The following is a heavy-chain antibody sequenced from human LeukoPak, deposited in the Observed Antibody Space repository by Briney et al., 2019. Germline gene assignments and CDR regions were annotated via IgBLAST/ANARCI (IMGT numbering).Heavy chain of an antibody. Sequence: SETLSLTCTVSGGSISSYYWSWIRQSPGKGLEWIGFISYTGSTDYYPSLKSRVTISVDTSKNQFSLKLSSVTAADTAVYYCARETSGSHDYWGQGTLVTVSS. D-gene: IGHD5-12*01. J-gene: IGHJ4*02. V-gene: IGHV4-59*12. CDR3: ARETSGSHDY. CDR2: ISYTGST. CDR1: GGSISSYY.